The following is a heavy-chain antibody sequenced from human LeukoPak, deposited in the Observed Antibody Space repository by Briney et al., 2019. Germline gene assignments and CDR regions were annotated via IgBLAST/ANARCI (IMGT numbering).Heavy chain of an antibody. CDR3: ARGRRWQQSPFDY. Sequence: SETLSLTCTVSGGAISSYFWSWIRQPPGKGLEWIGYIQNSGNSNYNSSLKSRVTISVDTSQNHSSLKVSSVTAADTAVYYCARGRRWQQSPFDYWGQGTLVTVSS. D-gene: IGHD5-24*01. CDR2: IQNSGNS. V-gene: IGHV4-59*01. J-gene: IGHJ4*02. CDR1: GGAISSYF.